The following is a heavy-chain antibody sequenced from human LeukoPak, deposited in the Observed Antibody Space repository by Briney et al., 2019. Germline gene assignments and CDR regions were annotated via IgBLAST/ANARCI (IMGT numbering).Heavy chain of an antibody. CDR2: ISSSGNTM. V-gene: IGHV3-11*01. CDR1: GFTFSDYY. D-gene: IGHD3-10*01. J-gene: IGHJ4*02. Sequence: PGGSLRLSCAASGFTFSDYYMSWVRQAPGMGLEWLSYISSSGNTMYYADSVKGRFTISRDNAKNSLYLQMNSLRAEDTAVYYCAKGHTYYYGSERSYFDYWGQGTLVTVSS. CDR3: AKGHTYYYGSERSYFDY.